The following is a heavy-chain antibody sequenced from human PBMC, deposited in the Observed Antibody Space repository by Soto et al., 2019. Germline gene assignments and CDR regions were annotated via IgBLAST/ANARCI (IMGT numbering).Heavy chain of an antibody. Sequence: GGSLRLSCAASGFTFDDYGMSWVRQAPGKGLEWVSGINWNGGSTGYADSVKGRFTISRDNAKNSLYLQMNSLRAEDTAVYYSARPTYYYDSSGPPAYWGQGTLVTVSS. CDR1: GFTFDDYG. D-gene: IGHD3-22*01. CDR2: INWNGGST. J-gene: IGHJ4*02. CDR3: ARPTYYYDSSGPPAY. V-gene: IGHV3-20*04.